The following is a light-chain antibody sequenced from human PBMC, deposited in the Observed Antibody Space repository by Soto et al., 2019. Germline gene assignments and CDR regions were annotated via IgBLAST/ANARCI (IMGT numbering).Light chain of an antibody. CDR1: QSVSSY. V-gene: IGKV3-11*01. Sequence: EIVLTQSPATLSLSPGERSTLSFMASQSVSSYLAWYQQEPGQAPRLLIYDASDRATGIPARFSGSGSGTDFTLTISSLEPEDFAVYYCQQRSNWPLTFGGGTKVDNK. CDR3: QQRSNWPLT. J-gene: IGKJ4*01. CDR2: DAS.